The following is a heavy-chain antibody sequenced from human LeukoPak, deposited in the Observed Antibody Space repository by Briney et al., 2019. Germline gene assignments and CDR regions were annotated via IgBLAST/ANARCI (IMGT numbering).Heavy chain of an antibody. CDR3: SKPPEYCTGRNCIDHFEI. D-gene: IGHD2-8*02. V-gene: IGHV3-7*01. CDR2: IQQDGSRK. Sequence: PGGSLRLSCEASGFTFTSYGMHWVRQAPGKGLQWVANIQQDGSRKFYVDSVKGRFTISRDNTENSLFLQMDSLGPEDTAVYYCSKPPEYCTGRNCIDHFEIWGHGAMVTVSS. CDR1: GFTFTSYG. J-gene: IGHJ3*02.